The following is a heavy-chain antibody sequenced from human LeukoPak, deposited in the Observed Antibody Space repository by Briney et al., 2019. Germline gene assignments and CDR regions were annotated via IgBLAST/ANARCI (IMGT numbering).Heavy chain of an antibody. D-gene: IGHD2-2*01. CDR1: GFTFSSYA. Sequence: GGSLRLSCAASGFTFSSYAMHWVRQAPGKGLEWVAVISYDGSNKYYADSVKGRFTISRDNSKNTLYLQMNSLRAEDTAVYYCARVPSSRAPFDYWGQGTLVTVSS. J-gene: IGHJ4*02. CDR3: ARVPSSRAPFDY. V-gene: IGHV3-30-3*01. CDR2: ISYDGSNK.